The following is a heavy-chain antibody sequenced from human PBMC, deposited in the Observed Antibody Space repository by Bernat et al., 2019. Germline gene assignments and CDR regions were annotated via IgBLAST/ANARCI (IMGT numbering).Heavy chain of an antibody. CDR2: INYSGST. J-gene: IGHJ6*03. D-gene: IGHD2-15*01. Sequence: QLQLQESGPGLVKPSETLSLTCTVSGASINNNNFYWVWIRQPPGKGLEWIGHINYSGSTYYNPSLKSRVTISIDTSNYRFSLRLTSVTAADTAVYYFARRSKTPLDNYYYYMDVWCKGSTVTVSS. CDR3: ARRSKTPLDNYYYYMDV. CDR1: GASINNNNFY. V-gene: IGHV4-39*02.